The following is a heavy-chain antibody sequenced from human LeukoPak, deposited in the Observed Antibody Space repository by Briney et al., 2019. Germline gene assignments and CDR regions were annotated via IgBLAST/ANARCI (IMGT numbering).Heavy chain of an antibody. CDR3: ARGGKVGATIDY. J-gene: IGHJ4*02. CDR2: MNPSSGDT. CDR1: GYTFTGYY. D-gene: IGHD1-26*01. V-gene: IGHV1-2*02. Sequence: ASVKVSCKASGYTFTGYYIHWVRQAPGQGLEWMGWMNPSSGDTSYAQKFQGRVTMTRDTSISTAYMEPTRLRSDDSAVYYCARGGKVGATIDYWGQGTLVTVSS.